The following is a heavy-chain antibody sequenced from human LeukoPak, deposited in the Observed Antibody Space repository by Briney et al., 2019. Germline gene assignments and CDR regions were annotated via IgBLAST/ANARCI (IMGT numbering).Heavy chain of an antibody. CDR1: GFTFSSYA. Sequence: GGSLRLSCAASGFTFSSYAMSWVRQAPGKGLEWVSAISGSGGSTYYADSVEGRFTISRDNSKNTLYLQMNSLRAEDTAVYYCAKFGSAYSGSGSYSPNDYWGQGTLVTVSS. V-gene: IGHV3-23*01. CDR2: ISGSGGST. J-gene: IGHJ4*02. CDR3: AKFGSAYSGSGSYSPNDY. D-gene: IGHD3-10*01.